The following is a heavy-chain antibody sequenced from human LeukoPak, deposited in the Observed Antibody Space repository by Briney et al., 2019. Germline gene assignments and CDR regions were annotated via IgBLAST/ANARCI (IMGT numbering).Heavy chain of an antibody. Sequence: PGGSLRLSCAASGFTFSSYAMSWVRRAPGKGLEWVSVIYSGGSTYYADSVKGRFTISRDNAKNSLYLQMNSLRAEDTAVYYCARAYCSGGSCYGDYWGQGTLVTVSS. CDR1: GFTFSSYA. CDR3: ARAYCSGGSCYGDY. V-gene: IGHV3-66*01. J-gene: IGHJ4*02. D-gene: IGHD2-15*01. CDR2: IYSGGST.